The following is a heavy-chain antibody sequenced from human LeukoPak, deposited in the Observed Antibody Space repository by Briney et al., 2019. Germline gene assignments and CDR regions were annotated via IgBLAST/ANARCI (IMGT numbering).Heavy chain of an antibody. CDR3: ARSRNYYDSSGPGDFDY. CDR2: IYHSGST. V-gene: IGHV4-30-2*01. J-gene: IGHJ4*02. CDR1: GGSISSGGYS. D-gene: IGHD3-22*01. Sequence: PSETLSLTCAVSGGSISSGGYSWSWIRQPPGKGLEWIGYIYHSGSTYYNPSLKSRVTISVDRSKNQFSLKPSSVTAADTAVYYCARSRNYYDSSGPGDFDYWGQGTLVTVSS.